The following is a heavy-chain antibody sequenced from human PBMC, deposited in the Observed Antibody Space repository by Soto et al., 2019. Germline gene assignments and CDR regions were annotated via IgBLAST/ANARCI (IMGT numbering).Heavy chain of an antibody. CDR2: ISYDGSNK. CDR3: AKDLGIVGAPYYYYYVMDV. CDR1: GFTFSSYG. Sequence: SLRLSCAASGFTFSSYGMHWVRQAPGKGLEWVAVISYDGSNKYYADSVKGRFTISRDNSKNTLYLQMNSLRAEDTAVYYCAKDLGIVGAPYYYYYVMDVWGQGTTVTVS. J-gene: IGHJ6*02. D-gene: IGHD1-26*01. V-gene: IGHV3-30*18.